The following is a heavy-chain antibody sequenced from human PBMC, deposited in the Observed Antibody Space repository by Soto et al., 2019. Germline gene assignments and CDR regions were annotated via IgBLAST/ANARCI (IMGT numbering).Heavy chain of an antibody. Sequence: QMRLQESGPGLVKPSGTLSLACAVSGASVSSDNWWSWVRQPPGKGLELIGEIFHSETTNYNPSLKSRATISVDKSKNQFALTLTSVTAADTAVYYCAKNGWYSADIWGQGTMVTVSS. CDR3: AKNGWYSADI. V-gene: IGHV4-4*02. CDR2: IFHSETT. CDR1: GASVSSDNW. D-gene: IGHD6-19*01. J-gene: IGHJ3*02.